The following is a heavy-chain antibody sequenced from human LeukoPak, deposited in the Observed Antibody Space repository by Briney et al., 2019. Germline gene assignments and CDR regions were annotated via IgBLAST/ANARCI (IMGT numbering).Heavy chain of an antibody. J-gene: IGHJ4*02. CDR3: ARDRQYGDLDY. CDR2: IKQDESER. Sequence: PGGSLRLSCAASGFTFSNYGLHWVRQAPGKGLEWVANIKQDESERYYVNSVRGRFTISRDNAKSSLYLQMSSLRAEDTAVYFCARDRQYGDLDYWGQGTLVTVSS. D-gene: IGHD4-17*01. CDR1: GFTFSNYG. V-gene: IGHV3-7*03.